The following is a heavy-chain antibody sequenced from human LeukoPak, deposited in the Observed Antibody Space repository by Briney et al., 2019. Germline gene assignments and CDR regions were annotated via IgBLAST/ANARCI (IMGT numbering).Heavy chain of an antibody. J-gene: IGHJ5*02. CDR3: ARHRYYYDSSGYYYQP. V-gene: IGHV4-59*01. CDR2: IYYSGST. Sequence: SETLSLTCTVSGASISSYYWSWIRQPPGKGLEWIGYIYYSGSTNYNPSLKSRVTISVDTSKNQLSLRLSSVTVADTAVYYCARHRYYYDSSGYYYQPWGQGTLVTVSS. D-gene: IGHD3-22*01. CDR1: GASISSYY.